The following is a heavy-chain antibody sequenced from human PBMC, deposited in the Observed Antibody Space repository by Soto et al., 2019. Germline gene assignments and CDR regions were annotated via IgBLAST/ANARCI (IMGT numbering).Heavy chain of an antibody. CDR3: ARGVRSYNWFDP. CDR2: IYYSGST. Sequence: SETLSLTCTVSGGSISSGGYYWSWIRQHPGKGLEWIGYIYYSGSTYYNPSLKSRVTISVDTSKNQFSLKLSSVTAADTAVYYCARGVRSYNWFDPWGQGTLVTVS. D-gene: IGHD6-6*01. CDR1: GGSISSGGYY. J-gene: IGHJ5*02. V-gene: IGHV4-31*03.